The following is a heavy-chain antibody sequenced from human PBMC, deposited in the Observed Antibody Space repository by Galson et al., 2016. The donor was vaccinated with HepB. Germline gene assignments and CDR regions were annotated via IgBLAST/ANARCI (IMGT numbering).Heavy chain of an antibody. J-gene: IGHJ4*02. Sequence: SLRLSCAASGFTFNRNAMSWVRQTPGKGLEWVSVIGGGRGDTYYADSVKGRFTISRDNSKNTLYLQMNSLRAEATAVYYCAKDEDCSRSWFDPDYWGQGTLVTVSS. D-gene: IGHD2-2*01. V-gene: IGHV3-23*01. CDR1: GFTFNRNA. CDR3: AKDEDCSRSWFDPDY. CDR2: IGGGRGDT.